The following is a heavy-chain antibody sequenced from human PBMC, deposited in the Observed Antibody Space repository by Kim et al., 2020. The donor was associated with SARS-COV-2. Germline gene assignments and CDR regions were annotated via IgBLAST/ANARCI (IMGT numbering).Heavy chain of an antibody. CDR3: ARGRPHYFDY. CDR2: ISYDGSNK. J-gene: IGHJ4*02. Sequence: GGSLRLSCAASGFTFSSYAMHWVRQAPGKGLEWVAVISYDGSNKYYADSVKGRFTISRDNSKNTLYLQMNSLRAEDTVVYYCARGRPHYFDYWGQGTLVT. V-gene: IGHV3-30-3*01. CDR1: GFTFSSYA.